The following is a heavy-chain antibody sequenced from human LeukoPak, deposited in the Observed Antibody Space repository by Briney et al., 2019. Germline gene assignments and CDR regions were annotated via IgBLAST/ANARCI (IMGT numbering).Heavy chain of an antibody. CDR1: GFTFSSYS. CDR3: ARDLDLPMIVVSNGG. J-gene: IGHJ4*02. D-gene: IGHD3-22*01. V-gene: IGHV3-48*02. CDR2: ISSSSSTI. Sequence: PGGSLRLSYAASGFTFSSYSMNWVRQAPGKGLEWVSYISSSSSTIYYADSVKSRFTISRDNAKNSLYLQMNSLRDEDTAVYCCARDLDLPMIVVSNGGWGQGTLVTVSS.